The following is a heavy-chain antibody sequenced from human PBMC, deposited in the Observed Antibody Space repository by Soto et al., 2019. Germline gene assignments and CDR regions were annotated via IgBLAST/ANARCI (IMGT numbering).Heavy chain of an antibody. D-gene: IGHD2-15*01. CDR1: GFTFSSYG. CDR2: ISYDGSNK. V-gene: IGHV3-30*18. J-gene: IGHJ4*02. CDR3: AKDQVRVVVAAAFDY. Sequence: ESGGGVVQPGRSLRLSCAASGFTFSSYGMHWVRQAPGKGLEWVAVISYDGSNKYYADSVKGRFTISRDNSKNTLYLQMNSLRAEDTAVYYGAKDQVRVVVAAAFDYWGQGTLVTVSS.